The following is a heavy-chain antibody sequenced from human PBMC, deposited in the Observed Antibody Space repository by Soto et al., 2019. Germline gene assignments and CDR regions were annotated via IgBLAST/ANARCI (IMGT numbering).Heavy chain of an antibody. J-gene: IGHJ4*02. D-gene: IGHD1-1*01. V-gene: IGHV4-31*03. CDR2: IYYSGNT. CDR1: GGSITSGGYY. CDR3: ARTPGTGTTWRGFDY. Sequence: QVQLQESGPGLVKPSQTLSLTCTVSGGSITSGGYYWSWIRQHPGKGLEWIGYIYYSGNTYYNPSLKSRVTISVDTSKNQFSLKLSSVTVADTAVYYCARTPGTGTTWRGFDYWGQGTLVTVSS.